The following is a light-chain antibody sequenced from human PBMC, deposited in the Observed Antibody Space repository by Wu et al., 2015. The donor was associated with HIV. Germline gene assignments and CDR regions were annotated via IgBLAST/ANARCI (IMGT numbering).Light chain of an antibody. J-gene: IGKJ2*01. V-gene: IGKV1-39*01. CDR2: AAS. Sequence: DTQMTQSPSSLSASVGDRVTITCRASQSISSYLNWYQQKPGKAPKLLIYAASSLQSEVPSRFSGSGSGTDFTLTISSLQPEDFATYYCQQSYSIPYTFGQGPSWRSN. CDR3: QQSYSIPYT. CDR1: QSISSY.